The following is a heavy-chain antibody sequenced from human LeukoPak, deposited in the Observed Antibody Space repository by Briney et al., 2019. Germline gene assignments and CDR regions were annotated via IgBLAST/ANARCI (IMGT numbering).Heavy chain of an antibody. CDR3: ARDPWIQLRAYFDY. V-gene: IGHV3-7*01. J-gene: IGHJ4*02. Sequence: GGSLRLSCAASGFTFSSYWMSWVRQAPGKGLEWVANIKQDGSEKYYVDSVKGRFTISRDNAKNSLYLQMNSLRAEDTAVYYCARDPWIQLRAYFDYWGQGTLVTVSS. CDR1: GFTFSSYW. D-gene: IGHD5-18*01. CDR2: IKQDGSEK.